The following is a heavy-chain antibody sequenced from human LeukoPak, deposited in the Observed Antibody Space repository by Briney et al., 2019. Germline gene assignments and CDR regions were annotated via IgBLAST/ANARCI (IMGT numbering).Heavy chain of an antibody. CDR1: GFTFSSYW. J-gene: IGHJ6*02. CDR2: INHNGNVN. CDR3: ARGGGLDV. D-gene: IGHD3-16*01. V-gene: IGHV3-7*03. Sequence: PGGSLRLCCAASGFTFSSYWMNWARQAPGQGLEWVASINHNGNVNYYVDSVKGRFTISRDNAKNSLYLQMSNLRAEDTAVYFCARGGGLDVWGQGATVTVSS.